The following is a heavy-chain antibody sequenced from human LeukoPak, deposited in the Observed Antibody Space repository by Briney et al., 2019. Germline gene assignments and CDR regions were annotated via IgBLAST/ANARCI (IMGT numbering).Heavy chain of an antibody. CDR1: GFTFSSYG. J-gene: IGHJ4*02. CDR3: AKERDSSGWYFDFDY. Sequence: GGSLRLSCAASGFTFSSYGMHWVRQAPGKGLEWVAVISYDGSNKYYADSVKGRFTISRDNSKNTLYLQMNSLRAEDTAVYYCAKERDSSGWYFDFDYWGQGTLVTVSS. D-gene: IGHD6-19*01. V-gene: IGHV3-30*18. CDR2: ISYDGSNK.